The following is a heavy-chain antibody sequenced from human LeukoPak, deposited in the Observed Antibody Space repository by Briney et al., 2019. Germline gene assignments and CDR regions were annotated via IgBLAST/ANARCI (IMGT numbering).Heavy chain of an antibody. CDR2: ISSSSSYM. CDR1: GFIFSNYN. J-gene: IGHJ4*02. Sequence: GGSLRLSCAGSGFIFSNYNMNWVRQAPGKGLEWVSSISSSSSYMYYADSVKGRFSISRDNAKKSVYLQMNSLRAEDTAVYYCARHYDFSSGSFGYWGQGTLVTVSS. CDR3: ARHYDFSSGSFGY. V-gene: IGHV3-21*01. D-gene: IGHD3-3*01.